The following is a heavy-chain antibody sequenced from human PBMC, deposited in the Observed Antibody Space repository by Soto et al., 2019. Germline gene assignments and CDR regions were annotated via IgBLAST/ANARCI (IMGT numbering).Heavy chain of an antibody. CDR1: GYSFTTYW. CDR3: ARDDYTNYYYGMDV. Sequence: GESLKISCKGSGYSFTTYWISWVRQMPGKGLEWMGRIDPSDSYTYYSPSFQGHVTISTDNSISTAYLQWSSLKASDTAMYYCARDDYTNYYYGMDVWGQGTTVTVSS. V-gene: IGHV5-10-1*01. J-gene: IGHJ6*02. D-gene: IGHD4-4*01. CDR2: IDPSDSYT.